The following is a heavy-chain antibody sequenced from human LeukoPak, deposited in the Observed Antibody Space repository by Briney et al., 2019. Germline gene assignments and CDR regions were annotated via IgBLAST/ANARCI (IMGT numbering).Heavy chain of an antibody. D-gene: IGHD1-26*01. CDR2: MNPDSGNT. CDR1: GYTFTSYD. CDR3: ARGLVGSYLGGADY. V-gene: IGHV1-8*01. Sequence: GASVKVSCKASGYTFTSYDINWVRQATGQGLEWMGWMNPDSGNTGYAQKFQGRVTMTRNTSISTAYMELSSLRSEDTAVYYCARGLVGSYLGGADYWGQGTLVTVSS. J-gene: IGHJ4*02.